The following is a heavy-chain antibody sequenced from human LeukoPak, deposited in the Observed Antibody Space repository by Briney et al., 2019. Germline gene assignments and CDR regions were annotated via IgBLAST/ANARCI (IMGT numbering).Heavy chain of an antibody. J-gene: IGHJ4*02. V-gene: IGHV4-39*01. CDR2: IYYSGST. Sequence: LEWIGSIYYSGSTYYNPSLKSRVTISVDTSRNQFSLKLSSVTAADTAVYFCARHSPYDILTGLPGRYFDYWGQGTLVTVSS. D-gene: IGHD3-9*01. CDR3: ARHSPYDILTGLPGRYFDY.